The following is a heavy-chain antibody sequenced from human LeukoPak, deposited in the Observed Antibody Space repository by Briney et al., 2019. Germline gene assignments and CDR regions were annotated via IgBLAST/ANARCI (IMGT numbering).Heavy chain of an antibody. Sequence: GGSLRLSCAASGFTFDDYAMHWVRQAPGKGLEWVSGISWNSGSIGYADSVKGRFTISRDNAKNSLYLQMNSLRAEDTALYYCAKGSIAVAGTINDAFDIWGQGTMVTVSS. CDR3: AKGSIAVAGTINDAFDI. V-gene: IGHV3-9*01. CDR1: GFTFDDYA. D-gene: IGHD6-19*01. J-gene: IGHJ3*02. CDR2: ISWNSGSI.